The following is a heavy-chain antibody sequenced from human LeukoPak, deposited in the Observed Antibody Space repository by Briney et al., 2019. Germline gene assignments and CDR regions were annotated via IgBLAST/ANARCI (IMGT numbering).Heavy chain of an antibody. D-gene: IGHD3-10*01. V-gene: IGHV4-4*07. CDR2: IYTSGST. Sequence: PSETLSLTCTVSGGSISSYYWSWIRQPAGKGLEWIGRIYTSGSTNYNPSLKSRVTMSVDTSKNQFSLKLSSVTAADTAVYYCARESARGSIGDFDYWGQGTLVTVSS. J-gene: IGHJ4*02. CDR1: GGSISSYY. CDR3: ARESARGSIGDFDY.